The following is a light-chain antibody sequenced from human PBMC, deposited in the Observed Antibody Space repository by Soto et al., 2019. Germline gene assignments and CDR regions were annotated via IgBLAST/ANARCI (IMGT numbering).Light chain of an antibody. V-gene: IGLV7-46*01. J-gene: IGLJ3*02. CDR2: DTS. CDR1: TGTVTSGHY. CDR3: LLPYSDAWV. Sequence: QAVVTQETSMSVSPGGPVTLTCGPSTGTVTSGHYPCWFQQKPGQAPRTLLYDTSNKQSWTPARFSGSLRGGKASLTLSGAQPEDEADYYCLLPYSDAWVFGGGTKLTVL.